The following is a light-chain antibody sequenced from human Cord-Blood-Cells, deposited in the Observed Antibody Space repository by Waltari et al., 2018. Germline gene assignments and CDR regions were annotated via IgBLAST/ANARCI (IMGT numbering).Light chain of an antibody. CDR3: CSYAGSSTYV. CDR1: SSDVGSYTL. V-gene: IGLV2-23*02. Sequence: QSALTQPASVSGSPGQSITISRTGTSSDVGSYTLVPWYQQHPGKAPKLMIYEVSKRPSGVSNRFSGSKSGNTASLTISGLQAEDEADYYCCSYAGSSTYVFGTGTKVTVL. J-gene: IGLJ1*01. CDR2: EVS.